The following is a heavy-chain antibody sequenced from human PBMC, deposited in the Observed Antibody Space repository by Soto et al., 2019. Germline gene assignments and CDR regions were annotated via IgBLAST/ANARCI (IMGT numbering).Heavy chain of an antibody. D-gene: IGHD5-12*01. CDR2: ISGSGDST. CDR3: AKDTSTSGYGYFDY. CDR1: GITFSSYA. Sequence: GGSLRLSCAASGITFSSYALSWVRQAPGKGLEWVSAISGSGDSTYYADSVKGRFTISRDNSKNTLFLQMNSLRAEDTALYYCAKDTSTSGYGYFDYWGQGTLVTVS. V-gene: IGHV3-23*01. J-gene: IGHJ4*02.